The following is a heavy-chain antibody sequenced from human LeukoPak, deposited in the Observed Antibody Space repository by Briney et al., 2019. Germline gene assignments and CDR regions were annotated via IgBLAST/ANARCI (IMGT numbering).Heavy chain of an antibody. J-gene: IGHJ3*02. Sequence: GGSLRLSCAASGFTVSSNYMSWVRQAPGKGLEWVSVIYSGGSTYYADSVKGRFTISRDNSKNTLYLQMNSLRAEDTAVYYCARAPIAVPAQALDIWGQGTMVTVSS. D-gene: IGHD2-2*01. V-gene: IGHV3-53*01. CDR3: ARAPIAVPAQALDI. CDR2: IYSGGST. CDR1: GFTVSSNY.